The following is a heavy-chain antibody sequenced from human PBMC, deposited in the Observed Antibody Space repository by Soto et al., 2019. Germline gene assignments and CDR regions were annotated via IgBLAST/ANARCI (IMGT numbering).Heavy chain of an antibody. CDR1: GGSISSGGYY. V-gene: IGHV4-31*03. CDR3: ARVRRGFWSGYYYYYYGMDV. J-gene: IGHJ6*02. Sequence: VQLQESGPGLVKPSQTLSLTCTVSGGSISSGGYYWSWIRQHPGKGLEGIGYIYYSGSTYYNPSLKSRVTISVDTSKNQFSLKLSSVTAADTAVYYCARVRRGFWSGYYYYYYGMDVWGQGTTVTVSS. CDR2: IYYSGST. D-gene: IGHD3-3*01.